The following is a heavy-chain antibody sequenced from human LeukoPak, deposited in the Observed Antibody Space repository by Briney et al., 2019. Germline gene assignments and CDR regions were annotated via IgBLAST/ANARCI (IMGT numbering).Heavy chain of an antibody. V-gene: IGHV3-13*01. D-gene: IGHD5-24*01. Sequence: GGSLRLSCAASGFTFSSYGMHWVRQATGKGLEWVSAIGTAGDTYYPGSVKGRFTISRENAKNSLYLQMNSLRAGDTAVYYCARLRGDGYTFWGDVWGQGTTVTVSS. CDR1: GFTFSSYG. CDR3: ARLRGDGYTFWGDV. CDR2: IGTAGDT. J-gene: IGHJ6*02.